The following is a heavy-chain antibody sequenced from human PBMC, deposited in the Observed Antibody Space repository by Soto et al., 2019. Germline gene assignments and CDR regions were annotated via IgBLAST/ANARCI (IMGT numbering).Heavy chain of an antibody. J-gene: IGHJ6*02. CDR2: IWYDGSNK. V-gene: IGHV3-33*01. CDR3: TRGALISCSDTSCLGRYYYFGMDV. Sequence: PGGSLRLSCAASGFTFSSYGMHWVRPAPGKGLEWVAVIWYDGSNKYYADSVKGRFTISRDNSKNTLYLQMNSLRADDTAVYYCTRGALISCSDTSCLGRYYYFGMDVWGQGTTVTVSS. D-gene: IGHD2-15*01. CDR1: GFTFSSYG.